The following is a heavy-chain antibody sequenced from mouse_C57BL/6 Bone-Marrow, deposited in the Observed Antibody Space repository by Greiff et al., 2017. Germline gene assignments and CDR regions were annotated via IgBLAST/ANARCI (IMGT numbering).Heavy chain of an antibody. CDR1: GYSFTGYY. J-gene: IGHJ3*01. CDR3: ARSEGGYDSFAY. CDR2: INPSTGGT. Sequence: EVQLKQSGPELVKPGASVKISCKASGYSFTGYYMNWVKQSPEKSLEWIGVINPSTGGTTYNQKFKAKATLTVDKSSSTAYMQLKSLTSEDSAVYYCARSEGGYDSFAYWGQGTLVTVSA. V-gene: IGHV1-42*01. D-gene: IGHD2-2*01.